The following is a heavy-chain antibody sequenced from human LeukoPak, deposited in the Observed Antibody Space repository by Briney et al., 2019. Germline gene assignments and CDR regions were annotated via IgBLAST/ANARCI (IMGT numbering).Heavy chain of an antibody. D-gene: IGHD4-17*01. J-gene: IGHJ4*02. CDR3: PGEAETYGSGFYYDQ. V-gene: IGHV4-4*07. CDR2: IFGSGGS. Sequence: SETLSLTCNLSGDSFSNYYWSWIRHPAGGGLEWIGRIFGSGGSNYNPHLKSRAGISVAKTTNRSPLIWTSVTAAATTVYYFPGEAETYGSGFYYDQWGRGTLGIVSP. CDR1: GDSFSNYY.